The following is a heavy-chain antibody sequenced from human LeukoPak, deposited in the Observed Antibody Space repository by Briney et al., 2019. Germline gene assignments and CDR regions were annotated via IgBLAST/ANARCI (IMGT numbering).Heavy chain of an antibody. CDR1: GYTFTSYD. CDR2: MNPNSGNT. D-gene: IGHD4-23*01. J-gene: IGHJ3*02. CDR3: ARDVADGNPDAFDI. V-gene: IGHV1-8*01. Sequence: ASVTVSFKASGYTFTSYDINWVRRATGQGLEWMGWMNPNSGNTGYAQKLQGRVTMTRNTSISAAYMELSRLRSDDTAVYYCARDVADGNPDAFDIWGQGTMVTVSS.